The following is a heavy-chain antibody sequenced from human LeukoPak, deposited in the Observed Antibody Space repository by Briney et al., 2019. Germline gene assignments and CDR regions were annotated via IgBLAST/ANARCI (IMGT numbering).Heavy chain of an antibody. CDR2: IYYSGST. D-gene: IGHD3-9*01. CDR1: GGSIGSSSYY. J-gene: IGHJ5*02. CDR3: ARDTRYGNWFDP. Sequence: PSETLSLTCTVSGGSIGSSSYYWGWIRQPPGKGLEWIGSIYYSGSTYYNPSLKSRVTISVDTSKNQFSLKLSSVTAADTAVYYCARDTRYGNWFDPWGQGTLVTVSS. V-gene: IGHV4-39*07.